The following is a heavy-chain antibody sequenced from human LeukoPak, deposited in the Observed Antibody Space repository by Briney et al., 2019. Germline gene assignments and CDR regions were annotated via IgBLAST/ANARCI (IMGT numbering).Heavy chain of an antibody. CDR3: ARGRGYCSSTSCFNWFDP. CDR1: GGSFSGYY. J-gene: IGHJ5*02. D-gene: IGHD2-2*03. V-gene: IGHV4-34*01. Sequence: SGTLSLTCAVYGGSFSGYYRSWIRQPPGKGLEWIGEINHSGSTNYNPSLKSRVTISVDTSKNQFSLKLSSVTAADTAVYYCARGRGYCSSTSCFNWFDPWGQGTLVTVSS. CDR2: INHSGST.